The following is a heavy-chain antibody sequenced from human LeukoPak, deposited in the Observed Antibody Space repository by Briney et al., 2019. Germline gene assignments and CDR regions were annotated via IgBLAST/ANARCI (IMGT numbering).Heavy chain of an antibody. CDR2: IYYSGST. Sequence: SETLSLTCTVSGCSISSYYWSWIRQPPGKGLEWIGYIYYSGSTNYNPSLKSRGTISVDTSKNQFSLKLSSVTAADTAVYYCARLDRCGGDCYYLDPWGQGTLVTVSS. D-gene: IGHD2-21*02. CDR1: GCSISSYY. CDR3: ARLDRCGGDCYYLDP. J-gene: IGHJ5*02. V-gene: IGHV4-59*08.